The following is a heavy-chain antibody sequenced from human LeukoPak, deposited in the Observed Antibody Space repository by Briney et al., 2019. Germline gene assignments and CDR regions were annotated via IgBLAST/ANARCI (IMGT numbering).Heavy chain of an antibody. Sequence: GGSLRLSCTASGFSFSNHYMRWIRQAPGKGLEWVANINEDGSNKWHLGSVKGRFTISRDNSKNTLYLQMNSLRAEDTAVYYCAKGEKYCSSTSCNYYYYMDVWGKGTTVTVSS. V-gene: IGHV3-7*03. CDR2: INEDGSNK. D-gene: IGHD2-2*01. CDR1: GFSFSNHY. CDR3: AKGEKYCSSTSCNYYYYMDV. J-gene: IGHJ6*03.